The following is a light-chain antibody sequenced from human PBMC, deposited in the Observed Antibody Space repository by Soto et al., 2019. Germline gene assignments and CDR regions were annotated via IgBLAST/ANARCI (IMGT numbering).Light chain of an antibody. CDR3: SSYTSSSTRGV. V-gene: IGLV2-14*01. Sequence: QSALTQPASVSGSPGQSITISCTGTSSDVGGYNYVSWYQQHPGKAPKLMIYDVSNRPSEVSNRFSGSKSGNTASLTISGLQAEDEADYYCSSYTSSSTRGVFGTGTKVTVL. J-gene: IGLJ1*01. CDR2: DVS. CDR1: SSDVGGYNY.